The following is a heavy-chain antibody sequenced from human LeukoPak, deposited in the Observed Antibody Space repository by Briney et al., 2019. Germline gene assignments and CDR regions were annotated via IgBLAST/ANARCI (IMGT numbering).Heavy chain of an antibody. J-gene: IGHJ4*02. CDR3: ARPRMFGEGDY. CDR2: IYHSGST. D-gene: IGHD3-10*02. Sequence: SETLSLTCTVSGYSISSGYYWGWIRQPPGKGLEWIGSIYHSGSTYYNPSLKSRVTISVDTSKNQFSPKLSSVTAADTAVYYCARPRMFGEGDYWGQGTLVTVSS. V-gene: IGHV4-38-2*02. CDR1: GYSISSGYY.